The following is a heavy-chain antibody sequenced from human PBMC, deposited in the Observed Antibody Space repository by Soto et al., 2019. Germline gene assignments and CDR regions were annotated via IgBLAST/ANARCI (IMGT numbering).Heavy chain of an antibody. Sequence: GESLKISCKGSGYRFTSYWIGWVRQMPGKGLEWMAIIYPGDSDTRYSPSFQGQVTISADKSISTAYLQRSSLKASDTAMYYCARLLYGDGYPDSVLDYWGQGTLVTVSS. CDR2: IYPGDSDT. CDR3: ARLLYGDGYPDSVLDY. V-gene: IGHV5-51*01. J-gene: IGHJ4*02. CDR1: GYRFTSYW. D-gene: IGHD5-12*01.